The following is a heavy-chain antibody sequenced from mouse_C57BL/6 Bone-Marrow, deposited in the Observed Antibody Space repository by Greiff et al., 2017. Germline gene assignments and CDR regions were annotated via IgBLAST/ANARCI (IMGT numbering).Heavy chain of an antibody. V-gene: IGHV3-6*01. Sequence: EVKLMESGPGLVKPSQSLSLSCSVTGYSITSGYYWNWIRRLPGNILEWRGYISYDGSNNYNPSLKNRISITRDTSKNQLFLKLNSVTTEDTATYDCSRDYGSRIDYWGQGTTLTVSS. J-gene: IGHJ2*01. CDR1: GYSITSGYY. CDR2: ISYDGSN. CDR3: SRDYGSRIDY. D-gene: IGHD1-1*01.